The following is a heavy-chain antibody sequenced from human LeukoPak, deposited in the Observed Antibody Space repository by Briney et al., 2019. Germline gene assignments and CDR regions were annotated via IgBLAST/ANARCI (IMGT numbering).Heavy chain of an antibody. CDR3: ARDEYGDYGCDR. CDR2: LSAGAGST. V-gene: IGHV3-23*01. Sequence: PGGSLRLSCAASGFTLSSYALSWVRQAPGKGLDWVSALSAGAGSTYYADSVKGRFTISRDNSKNTLYLQMNSLRAEDTAVYYCARDEYGDYGCDRWGRGTLVTVSS. D-gene: IGHD4-17*01. J-gene: IGHJ5*02. CDR1: GFTLSSYA.